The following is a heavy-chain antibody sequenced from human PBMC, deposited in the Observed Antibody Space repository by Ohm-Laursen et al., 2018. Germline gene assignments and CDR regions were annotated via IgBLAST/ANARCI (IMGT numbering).Heavy chain of an antibody. CDR1: GFSFANYD. V-gene: IGHV3-7*01. Sequence: SLRLSCAASGFSFANYDMNWVRQAPGKGLEWVANIKPDGSEKYYVDSLKGRFTISRDNAKNSLYLQMNSLRAEDTAVYYCTKTISATSGDYWGQGTLVTVSS. CDR2: IKPDGSEK. CDR3: TKTISATSGDY. J-gene: IGHJ4*02. D-gene: IGHD1/OR15-1a*01.